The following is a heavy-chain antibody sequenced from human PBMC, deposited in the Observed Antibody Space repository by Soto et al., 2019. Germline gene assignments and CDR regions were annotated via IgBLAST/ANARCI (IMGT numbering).Heavy chain of an antibody. D-gene: IGHD3-10*01. CDR3: ARDTFGYVDGFDM. CDR2: IIPIFGTA. CDR1: GGTFSSYA. V-gene: IGHV1-69*13. J-gene: IGHJ3*02. Sequence: SVKVSCKASGGTFSSYAISWVRQAPGQGLEWMGGIIPIFGTANYAQKFQGRVTITADESTSTAYMELRSLTSDDTAMYYCARDTFGYVDGFDMWGQGTMVTVSS.